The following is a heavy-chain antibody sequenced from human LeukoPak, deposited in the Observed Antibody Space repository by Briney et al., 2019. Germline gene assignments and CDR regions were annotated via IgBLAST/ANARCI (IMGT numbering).Heavy chain of an antibody. Sequence: GGSLRLSCAASGFTFSSYGMSWVRQAPGKGLEWVSAISGSGGSTYYADSVKGRFTISRDNSKNTLYLQMNSLRAEDTAVYYCAIVGTSYGDYGFYWGQGTLVTVSS. J-gene: IGHJ4*02. CDR2: ISGSGGST. D-gene: IGHD4-17*01. CDR3: AIVGTSYGDYGFY. CDR1: GFTFSSYG. V-gene: IGHV3-23*01.